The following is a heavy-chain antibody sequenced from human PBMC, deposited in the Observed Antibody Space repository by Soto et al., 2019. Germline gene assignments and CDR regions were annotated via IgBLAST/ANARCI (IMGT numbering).Heavy chain of an antibody. D-gene: IGHD1-7*01. Sequence: SETLSLTCTVSGGSISSGGYYWSWIRQHPGKGLEWIGYIYYSGSTYYNPSLKSRVTISVDTSKNQFSLKLSSVTAADTAVYYCARKAAWNYINWFDPWGQGTLVTVSS. CDR2: IYYSGST. CDR3: ARKAAWNYINWFDP. V-gene: IGHV4-31*03. J-gene: IGHJ5*02. CDR1: GGSISSGGYY.